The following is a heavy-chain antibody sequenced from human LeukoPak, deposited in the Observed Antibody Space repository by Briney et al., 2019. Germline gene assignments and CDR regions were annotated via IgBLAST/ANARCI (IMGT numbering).Heavy chain of an antibody. V-gene: IGHV1-18*01. CDR1: GYTFTGYG. CDR2: ISAYNGNT. Sequence: GASVKVSCKASGYTFTGYGISWVRQAPGQGLEWMGWISAYNGNTNYAQKLQGRVTMTTDTSTSTAYMELRSLRSDDTAVYYCARSYSSGWYNYYYYYGMDVWGQGTTVTVSS. D-gene: IGHD6-19*01. CDR3: ARSYSSGWYNYYYYYGMDV. J-gene: IGHJ6*02.